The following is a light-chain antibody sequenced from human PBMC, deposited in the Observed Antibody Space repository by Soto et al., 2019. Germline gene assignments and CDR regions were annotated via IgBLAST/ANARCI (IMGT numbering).Light chain of an antibody. CDR2: AAS. Sequence: IGMKQSPATLSVKPGERATLSCRASQSISRNLAWYQQKPGQAPRLLIYAASTRATGLPARFSGSGSGTEFTLTISSLQSEDFAVYSCQQYNNWPLTFGQGTNV. J-gene: IGKJ1*01. CDR3: QQYNNWPLT. V-gene: IGKV3-15*01. CDR1: QSISRN.